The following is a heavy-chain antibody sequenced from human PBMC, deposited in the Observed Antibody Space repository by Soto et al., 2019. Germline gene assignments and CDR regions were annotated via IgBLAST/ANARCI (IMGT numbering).Heavy chain of an antibody. Sequence: SVKVSCKASGGTFSSYAISWVRQAPGQGLEWMGGIIPIFGTANYAQKFQGRVTITADESTSTAYMELSSLRSEDTAVYYCAKSTVTTHYDSGMDVWRQWTTVTVS. V-gene: IGHV1-69*13. CDR3: AKSTVTTHYDSGMDV. J-gene: IGHJ6*02. CDR2: IIPIFGTA. D-gene: IGHD4-4*01. CDR1: GGTFSSYA.